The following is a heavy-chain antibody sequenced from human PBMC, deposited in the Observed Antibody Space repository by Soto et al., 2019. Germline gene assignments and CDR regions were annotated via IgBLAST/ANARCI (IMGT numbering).Heavy chain of an antibody. CDR2: INHSGST. CDR3: AGSRTARHYYFDY. Sequence: PSETLSLTCAVYGGSFSGYYWSWIRQPPGKGLEWIGEINHSGSTNYNPSLKSRVTISVDTSKNQFSLKLSSVTAADTAVYYCAGSRTARHYYFDYWGQGTLVTVSS. CDR1: GGSFSGYY. V-gene: IGHV4-34*01. D-gene: IGHD6-6*01. J-gene: IGHJ4*02.